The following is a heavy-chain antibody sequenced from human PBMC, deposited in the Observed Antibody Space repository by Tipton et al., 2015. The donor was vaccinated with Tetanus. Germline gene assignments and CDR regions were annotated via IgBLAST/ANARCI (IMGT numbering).Heavy chain of an antibody. J-gene: IGHJ4*02. Sequence: GLVKPSETLSLTCSVSGDSGSRHYWSWIRQPPGKALEWIGHIFYTGSRHYSPSFESRVTISVDTSKNQFSLNLSSVTAADTAVYYCASWDSRYGSGNYYFKYWGQGTLVTVSS. CDR3: ASWDSRYGSGNYYFKY. CDR1: GDSGSRHY. CDR2: IFYTGSR. V-gene: IGHV4-59*08. D-gene: IGHD3-10*01.